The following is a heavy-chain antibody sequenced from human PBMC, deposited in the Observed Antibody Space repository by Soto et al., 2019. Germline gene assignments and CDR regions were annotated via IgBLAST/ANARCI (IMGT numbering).Heavy chain of an antibody. CDR3: ARSFYTSASHPYYLDY. Sequence: PSETLSLTCNVSGGSISSSSYYWGWIRQPTGKGLEWIGSINYSGSTDYNPSLKSRVAISLDTSKNQFSLKVSSVTAADTAVYYCARSFYTSASHPYYLDYWGQGTLVTVSS. CDR2: INYSGST. J-gene: IGHJ4*02. V-gene: IGHV4-39*07. CDR1: GGSISSSSYY. D-gene: IGHD3-10*01.